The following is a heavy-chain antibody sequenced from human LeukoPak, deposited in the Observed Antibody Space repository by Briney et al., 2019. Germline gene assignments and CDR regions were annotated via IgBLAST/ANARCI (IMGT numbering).Heavy chain of an antibody. CDR1: GGSIRSYY. CDR3: AREGDYDILTGYPGGWFDP. J-gene: IGHJ5*02. D-gene: IGHD3-9*01. Sequence: SETLSLTCTVSGGSIRSYYWSWIRQPAGKGLECIGRIYTSGSTNYNPSLESRVTMSLDTSKTQFSLKVSSVTAADTAVYYCAREGDYDILTGYPGGWFDPWGQGTLVTVSS. V-gene: IGHV4-4*07. CDR2: IYTSGST.